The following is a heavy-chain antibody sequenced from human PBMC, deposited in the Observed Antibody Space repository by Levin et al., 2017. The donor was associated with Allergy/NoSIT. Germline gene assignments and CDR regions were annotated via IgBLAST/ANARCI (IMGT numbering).Heavy chain of an antibody. D-gene: IGHD6-19*01. CDR3: ARDPQWLVNRGGHFDL. Sequence: VASVKVSCKASGYTFGGYYMHWVRQAPGQGLEWMGWINPNNGVTTYAQKFQGRVTLTRDTSINTAYMELSRLRSDDTALYYWARDPQWLVNRGGHFDLWGQGTLVTVSS. CDR1: GYTFGGYY. CDR2: INPNNGVT. J-gene: IGHJ4*02. V-gene: IGHV1-2*02.